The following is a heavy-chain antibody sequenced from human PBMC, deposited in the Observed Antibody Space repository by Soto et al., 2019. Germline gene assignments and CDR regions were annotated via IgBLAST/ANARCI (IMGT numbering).Heavy chain of an antibody. CDR1: GYTFTGYY. Sequence: ASVKVSCKASGYTFTGYYMHWVRQAPGQGLEWMGWINPNSGGTNYAQKFQGRATMTRDTSISTAYMELSRLGSGDTAVYYCARGPYDFWSGSADAFDIWGQGTMVTVSS. CDR3: ARGPYDFWSGSADAFDI. D-gene: IGHD3-3*01. J-gene: IGHJ3*02. V-gene: IGHV1-2*02. CDR2: INPNSGGT.